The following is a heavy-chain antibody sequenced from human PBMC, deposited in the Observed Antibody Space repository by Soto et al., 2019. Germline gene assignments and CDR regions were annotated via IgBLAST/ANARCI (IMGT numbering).Heavy chain of an antibody. CDR1: GFTFSSYS. J-gene: IGHJ3*02. D-gene: IGHD3-22*01. V-gene: IGHV3-23*01. CDR3: ARDLTFNYYDSSGYFPDAFDI. CDR2: ISGRGDRT. Sequence: PGGSLRLSCVASGFTFSSYSISWVRQTPGKGLEWVSAISGRGDRTYYADSVKGRFTISRDNAKNSLYLQMNSLRAEDTAVYYSARDLTFNYYDSSGYFPDAFDIWGQGTMVTVSS.